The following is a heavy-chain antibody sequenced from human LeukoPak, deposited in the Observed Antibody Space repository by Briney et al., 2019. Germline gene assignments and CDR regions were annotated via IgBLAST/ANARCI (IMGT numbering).Heavy chain of an antibody. V-gene: IGHV5-51*01. CDR2: ILPGHSDT. D-gene: IGHD3-9*01. CDR1: GYSFTSYW. Sequence: GESLKISCKGSGYSFTSYWIGWVRQMPGKGREGLRIILPGHSDTRYSPALQGQVPSSADKSIRTAYLQTSSLKTSTTAMYYCARLFSITIFPDWTWFYPWGERTLVTVSS. CDR3: ARLFSITIFPDWTWFYP. J-gene: IGHJ5*02.